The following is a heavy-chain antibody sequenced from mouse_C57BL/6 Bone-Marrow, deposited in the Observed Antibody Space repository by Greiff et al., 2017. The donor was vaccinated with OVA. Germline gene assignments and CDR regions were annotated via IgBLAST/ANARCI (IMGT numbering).Heavy chain of an antibody. Sequence: EVQRVESGPVLVKPGASVKMSCKASGYTFTDYYMNWVKQSHGKSLEWIGVINPYNGGTSYNQKFKGKATLTVDKSSSTAYMELNSLTSEDSAVYYCARRGFYYYGSSYDWYFDVWGTGTTVTVSS. V-gene: IGHV1-19*01. J-gene: IGHJ1*03. CDR3: ARRGFYYYGSSYDWYFDV. CDR2: INPYNGGT. CDR1: GYTFTDYY. D-gene: IGHD1-1*01.